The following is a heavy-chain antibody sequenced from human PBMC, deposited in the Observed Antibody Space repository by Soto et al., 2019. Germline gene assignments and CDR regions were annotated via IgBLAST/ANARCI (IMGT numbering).Heavy chain of an antibody. CDR3: ASHVRY. J-gene: IGHJ4*02. Sequence: SETLSLTCTVSGGSISSGGYYWNWIRQHPGKGLEWIGYIYYIGSTYYNPSLTSRVTISLDTSKNPFSLKLSSVTAADTAVYYCASHVRYWSQGPLVTVSS. D-gene: IGHD6-6*01. CDR1: GGSISSGGYY. V-gene: IGHV4-31*03. CDR2: IYYIGST.